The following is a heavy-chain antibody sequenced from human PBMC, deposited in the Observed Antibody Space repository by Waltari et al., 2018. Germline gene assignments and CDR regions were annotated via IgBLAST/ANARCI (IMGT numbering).Heavy chain of an antibody. V-gene: IGHV4-39*01. D-gene: IGHD5-12*01. CDR2: ISYVGTT. J-gene: IGHJ3*01. Sequence: GWIRQPRGQGMEWIGTISYVGTTYTNPSLRSRLTMSRDTSKNQLSLTLGSTTAADTAVYYCATYIGASVGTAAFDVWGQGTMVTVSS. CDR3: ATYIGASVGTAAFDV.